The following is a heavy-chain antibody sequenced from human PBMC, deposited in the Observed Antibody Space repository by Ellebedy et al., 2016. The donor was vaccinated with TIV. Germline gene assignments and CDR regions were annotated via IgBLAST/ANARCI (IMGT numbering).Heavy chain of an antibody. CDR3: ARATFGSGSYAYFDF. Sequence: AASVKVSCKASGYTFTSYFMHWVRQAPGRGLEWMGIIDPSGGTTNFAQKLQGRVTMTRDTSTSTIYMDLSSLRYADTAIYYCARATFGSGSYAYFDFWGQGTLVTVSS. CDR1: GYTFTSYF. J-gene: IGHJ4*02. CDR2: IDPSGGTT. D-gene: IGHD3-10*01. V-gene: IGHV1-46*04.